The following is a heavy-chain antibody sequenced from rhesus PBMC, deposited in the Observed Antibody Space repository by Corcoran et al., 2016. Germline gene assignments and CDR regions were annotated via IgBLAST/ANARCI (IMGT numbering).Heavy chain of an antibody. J-gene: IGHJ4*01. V-gene: IGHV2-1*01. D-gene: IGHD1S39*01. Sequence: QVTLKESGPALVKPTESLTLTCTFSGFSFSTSGMGVGWIRQPPRKTLEWLAPIYCDDDRGYSTSLKSRLTISKDTSKNQVVLTMTNMDPVDTATYYCARRLRYSGNSYYFDYWGQGVLVTVSS. CDR2: IYCDDDR. CDR3: ARRLRYSGNSYYFDY. CDR1: GFSFSTSGMG.